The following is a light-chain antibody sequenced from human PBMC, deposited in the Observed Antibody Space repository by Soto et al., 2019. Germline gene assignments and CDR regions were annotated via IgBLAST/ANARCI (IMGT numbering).Light chain of an antibody. CDR2: DAS. CDR1: QSISSW. CDR3: QQYNSYST. J-gene: IGKJ3*01. Sequence: DIQMTQSPSTLSASVGDRVTITCRASQSISSWLAWYQQKPGKAPKLLIYDASSLESGVPSRFSGSGSGTEFTLTISSLQPDDFATYYCQQYNSYSTCGPGTKVDIK. V-gene: IGKV1-5*01.